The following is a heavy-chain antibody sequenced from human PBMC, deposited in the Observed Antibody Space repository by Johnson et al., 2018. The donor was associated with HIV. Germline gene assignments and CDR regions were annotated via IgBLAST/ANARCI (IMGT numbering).Heavy chain of an antibody. CDR1: GFTFDDYG. J-gene: IGHJ3*02. D-gene: IGHD1-26*01. CDR3: AGLVGTTGRNDGFDI. CDR2: INWSGDST. Sequence: VQLVESGGGVVRPGGSLRLSCAASGFTFDDYGMSWVRQAPGKGLEWVSGINWSGDSTGYADSVKGRFTISRDNAKSSLYLRMNSLRAEDTALYYCAGLVGTTGRNDGFDIWGQGTMVTVSS. V-gene: IGHV3-20*04.